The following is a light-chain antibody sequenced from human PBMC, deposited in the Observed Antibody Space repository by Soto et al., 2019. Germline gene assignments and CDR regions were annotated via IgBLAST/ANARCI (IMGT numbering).Light chain of an antibody. CDR2: DVT. CDR3: SSFVHGTSYV. J-gene: IGLJ1*01. CDR1: SNDVGRFNY. V-gene: IGLV2-8*01. Sequence: QSVLTQAPSASGSPGQSVTISCAGTSNDVGRFNYVSWYQHHPGKAPKLIIYDVTKRPSGVPDRFSGSKSGNTAYLTVSGLQAEEEADYFCSSFVHGTSYVFGTGTKLTVL.